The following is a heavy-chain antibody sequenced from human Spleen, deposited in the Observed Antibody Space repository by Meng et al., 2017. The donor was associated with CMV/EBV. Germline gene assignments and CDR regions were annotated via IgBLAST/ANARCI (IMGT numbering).Heavy chain of an antibody. CDR2: IIPIFGTK. J-gene: IGHJ4*02. D-gene: IGHD1-1*01. Sequence: SGGTFSTYGISWLRQAPGQGLEWMGGIIPIFGTKNYAQKFQDRITITTDESTSTAYMQLSSLRSDDTAVYYCARVSGGTLGQDHYFDYWVQGTLVTVSS. CDR3: ARVSGGTLGQDHYFDY. CDR1: GGTFSTYG. V-gene: IGHV1-69*05.